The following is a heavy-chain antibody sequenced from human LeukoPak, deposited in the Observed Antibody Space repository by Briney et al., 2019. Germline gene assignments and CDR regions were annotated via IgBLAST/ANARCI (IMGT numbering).Heavy chain of an antibody. Sequence: GGSLRLSCAASGFTFINYAMSWVRQAPGKGLEWVSTISGSGSSTYYADSVKGRFTISRDNSEENTLYLQMYSLRAEDTAVYYCASHFDSSGFYYFDYWGQGTLVTVSS. V-gene: IGHV3-23*01. D-gene: IGHD3-22*01. CDR1: GFTFINYA. CDR3: ASHFDSSGFYYFDY. CDR2: ISGSGSST. J-gene: IGHJ4*02.